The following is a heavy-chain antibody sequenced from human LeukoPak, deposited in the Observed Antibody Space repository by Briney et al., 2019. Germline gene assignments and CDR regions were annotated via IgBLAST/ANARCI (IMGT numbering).Heavy chain of an antibody. CDR1: GGSISSSSYY. CDR2: IYYSGST. D-gene: IGHD2-2*02. Sequence: SETLSLTCTVSGGSISSSSYYWGWIRQPPGKGLEWIGSIYYSGSTYYNPSLKSRVTISVDTSKNQFSLKVRSVTAADTAVYYCARHDTDRGVFFDSWGQGTLVTVSS. V-gene: IGHV4-39*01. J-gene: IGHJ4*02. CDR3: ARHDTDRGVFFDS.